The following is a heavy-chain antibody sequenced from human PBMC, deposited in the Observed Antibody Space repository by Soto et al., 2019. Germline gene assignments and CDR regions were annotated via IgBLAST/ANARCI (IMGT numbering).Heavy chain of an antibody. CDR1: GFTFSSYA. CDR2: ISGSGGST. V-gene: IGHV3-23*01. D-gene: IGHD2-15*01. Sequence: GSLRLSCAASGFTFSSYAMSWVRQAPGKGLEWVSAISGSGGSTYYADSVKGRFTISRDNSKNTLYLQMNSLRAEDTAVYYCAKTDEYCSGGSCYHDAFDIWGQGTTVTVSS. CDR3: AKTDEYCSGGSCYHDAFDI. J-gene: IGHJ3*02.